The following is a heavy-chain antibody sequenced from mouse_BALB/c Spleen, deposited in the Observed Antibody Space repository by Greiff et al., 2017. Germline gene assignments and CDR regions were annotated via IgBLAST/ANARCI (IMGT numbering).Heavy chain of an antibody. J-gene: IGHJ4*01. CDR3: ARVLGRRYYAMDY. Sequence: QVHVKQSGAELARPGASVKMSCKASGYTFTSYTMHWVKQRPGQGLEWIGYINPSSGYTNYNQKFKDKATLTADKSSSTAYMQLSSLTSEDSAVYYCARVLGRRYYAMDYWGQGTSVTVSS. D-gene: IGHD4-1*01. V-gene: IGHV1-4*01. CDR2: INPSSGYT. CDR1: GYTFTSYT.